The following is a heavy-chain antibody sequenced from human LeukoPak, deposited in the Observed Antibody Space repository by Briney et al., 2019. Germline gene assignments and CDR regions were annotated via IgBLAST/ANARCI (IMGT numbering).Heavy chain of an antibody. V-gene: IGHV3-38-3*01. CDR1: GFTVSSNE. D-gene: IGHD3-22*01. Sequence: RGSLRLSCAASGFTVSSNEMSWVRQAPGKGLEWVSSISGGSTYYADSRKGRFTISRDNSKNTLHLQMNSLRAEDTAFHITMIVVVYDAFDIWGQGTMVTVSS. J-gene: IGHJ3*02. CDR3: MIVVVYDAFDI. CDR2: ISGGST.